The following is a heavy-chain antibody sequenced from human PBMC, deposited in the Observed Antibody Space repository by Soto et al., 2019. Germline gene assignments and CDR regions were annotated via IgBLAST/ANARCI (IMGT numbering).Heavy chain of an antibody. CDR2: IKSKTDGGAT. Sequence: EVQLVESGGGLVKPGGSLRLSCAASGFSFSDAWMTWVRQTPGAGLEWVGRIKSKTDGGATDYAAPVKGRFTISRDASKTTLFLQMNSLKTEDTGVYYCTTDPHSTGTKYWGQGTLVTVSS. J-gene: IGHJ4*02. V-gene: IGHV3-15*01. CDR1: GFSFSDAW. D-gene: IGHD1-1*01. CDR3: TTDPHSTGTKY.